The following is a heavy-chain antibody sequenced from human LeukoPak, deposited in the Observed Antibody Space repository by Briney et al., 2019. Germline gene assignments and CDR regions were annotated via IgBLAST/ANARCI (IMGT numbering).Heavy chain of an antibody. Sequence: AETLSLTCSVSGGSVSSNYWAWLRQPPGKGPEWIGYIYHSGYAKYNPSFKSRVTMSVDTSKSQFSLQLTSVTAADTAVYYCARHNIASDGARLFDFWGWGTLVAVSS. J-gene: IGHJ4*02. CDR2: IYHSGYA. CDR1: GGSVSSNY. V-gene: IGHV4-59*08. CDR3: ARHNIASDGARLFDF. D-gene: IGHD4-17*01.